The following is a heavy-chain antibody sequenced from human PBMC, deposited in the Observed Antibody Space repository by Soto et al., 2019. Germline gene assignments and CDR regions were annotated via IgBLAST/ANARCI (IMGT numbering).Heavy chain of an antibody. Sequence: ASVKVSCKASGYTFTSYAMHWVRQAPGQRLEWMGWINAGNGNTKYSQKFQGRVTITRDTSASTAYMELRSLRSDDTAVYYCARVQSGYDFAYWGQGTLVTVSS. J-gene: IGHJ4*02. CDR1: GYTFTSYA. CDR3: ARVQSGYDFAY. CDR2: INAGNGNT. V-gene: IGHV1-3*01. D-gene: IGHD5-12*01.